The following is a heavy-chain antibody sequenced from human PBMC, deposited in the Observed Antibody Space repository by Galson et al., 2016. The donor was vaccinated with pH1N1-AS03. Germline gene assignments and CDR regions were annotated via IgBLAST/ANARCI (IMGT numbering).Heavy chain of an antibody. J-gene: IGHJ6*02. D-gene: IGHD1-26*01. CDR3: VRGRGSYGMDV. Sequence: SGYTFISYVMHWVRQAPGQRLEWMGWINAGNGNTTYSQSFQGRVTITRDTSASKAYMELSSLRSEDTAVYYCVRGRGSYGMDVWGQGTTVTVSS. CDR1: GYTFISYV. CDR2: INAGNGNT. V-gene: IGHV1-3*01.